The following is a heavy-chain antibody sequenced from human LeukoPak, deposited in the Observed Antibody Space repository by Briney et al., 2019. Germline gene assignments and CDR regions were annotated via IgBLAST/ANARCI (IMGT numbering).Heavy chain of an antibody. CDR2: IIPALEIS. Sequence: SVKVSCKASGGTFSSYAFSRVRQAPGQGLEWMGRIIPALEISHYAQKFQGRVTTTANISTSTAYMELSSLRSEDTAVYYCATSGYRSSWYSTRREDWFDPWGQGTLVTVSS. J-gene: IGHJ5*02. CDR1: GGTFSSYA. V-gene: IGHV1-69*04. D-gene: IGHD6-13*01. CDR3: ATSGYRSSWYSTRREDWFDP.